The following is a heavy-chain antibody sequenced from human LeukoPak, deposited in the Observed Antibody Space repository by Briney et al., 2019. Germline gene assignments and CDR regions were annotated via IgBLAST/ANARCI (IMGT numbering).Heavy chain of an antibody. CDR2: IYPGDSDT. D-gene: IGHD6-13*01. V-gene: IGHV5-51*01. J-gene: IGHJ4*02. CDR3: ARRPGIAAAGTVVWDY. Sequence: AGESLKISCKGSGYSFASYWIGWVRQMPGKGLEWMGMIYPGDSDTRYSPSFQGQVTISADKSINTAYLQWSSLKASDTAMYYCARRPGIAAAGTVVWDYWGQGTLVTVSS. CDR1: GYSFASYW.